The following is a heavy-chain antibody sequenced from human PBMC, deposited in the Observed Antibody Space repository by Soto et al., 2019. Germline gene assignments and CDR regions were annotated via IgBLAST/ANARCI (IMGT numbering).Heavy chain of an antibody. Sequence: SETLSLTCAVYGGSFSGYYWSWIRQPPGKGLEWIGEINPSGSTNYNPSLKSRVTISVDTSKNQFSLKLSSVTAADTAVYYCARGRARYSSSWYGVVSSWFDPWGQGTLVTVSS. V-gene: IGHV4-34*01. J-gene: IGHJ5*02. D-gene: IGHD6-13*01. CDR1: GGSFSGYY. CDR3: ARGRARYSSSWYGVVSSWFDP. CDR2: INPSGST.